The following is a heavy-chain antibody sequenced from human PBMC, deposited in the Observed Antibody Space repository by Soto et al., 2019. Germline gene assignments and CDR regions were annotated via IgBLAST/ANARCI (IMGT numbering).Heavy chain of an antibody. J-gene: IGHJ4*02. CDR1: GFTFSSYA. CDR2: ISGSGGST. Sequence: PGGSLRLAWAASGFTFSSYAMRWVRQPPGKGLEWVSAISGSGGSTHYADSVKGRFTISRDNSKNTLYLQMNSLRAEDTAVYYCAKVPDGYNLPSYDYWGQGTLVTVSS. D-gene: IGHD5-12*01. CDR3: AKVPDGYNLPSYDY. V-gene: IGHV3-23*01.